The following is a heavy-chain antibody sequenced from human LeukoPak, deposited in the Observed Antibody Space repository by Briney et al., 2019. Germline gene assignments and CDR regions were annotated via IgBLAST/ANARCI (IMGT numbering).Heavy chain of an antibody. D-gene: IGHD3-9*01. CDR2: ISSSGGSI. J-gene: IGHJ3*02. Sequence: PGGSLRLSCSASGFTFSRYAMHWVRQAPGKGLEYVSAISSSGGSIYYADSVKGRFTISRDNSKDTLYLQMSSLRAEDTTVYYCVKSAGFDWLSPLDAFDIWGQGTMVTVSS. CDR3: VKSAGFDWLSPLDAFDI. V-gene: IGHV3-64D*06. CDR1: GFTFSRYA.